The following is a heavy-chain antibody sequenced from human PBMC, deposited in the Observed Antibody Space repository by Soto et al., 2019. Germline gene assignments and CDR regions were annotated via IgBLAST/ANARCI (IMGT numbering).Heavy chain of an antibody. CDR1: GGSISSSSYY. CDR3: ARPSVVGAMSYRNFDL. Sequence: SETLSLTCSVSGGSISSSSYYWGWIRQPPGKGLEWIGSMHYGGNSYYNPSLKSRVTISVDTSQNQFSLKLSSVTAADTAVYYCARPSVVGAMSYRNFDLWGRGTLVT. CDR2: MHYGGNS. J-gene: IGHJ2*01. V-gene: IGHV4-39*01. D-gene: IGHD1-26*01.